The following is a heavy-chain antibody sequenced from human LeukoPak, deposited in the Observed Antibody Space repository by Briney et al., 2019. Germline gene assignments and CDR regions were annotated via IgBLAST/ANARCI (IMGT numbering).Heavy chain of an antibody. CDR3: ETNASAENIAAAGRVYCKYGMDV. D-gene: IGHD6-13*01. CDR1: GYTLTELS. Sequence: ASVKVSCKVSGYTLTELSMHWVRQAPGKGLEWMGGFDTEDGETIYAQKFQGRVTMTEDTSTDTAYMELSSLRPEDTAVYYCETNASAENIAAAGRVYCKYGMDVWGQGTTVTVSS. V-gene: IGHV1-24*01. CDR2: FDTEDGET. J-gene: IGHJ6*02.